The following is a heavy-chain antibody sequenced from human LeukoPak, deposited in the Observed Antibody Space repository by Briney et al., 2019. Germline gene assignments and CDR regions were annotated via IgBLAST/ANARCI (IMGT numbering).Heavy chain of an antibody. CDR3: ARDETRRGCSGVTCYSDFDY. V-gene: IGHV3-23*01. Sequence: GGSLRLSCAASGFTFNKYAMSWVRQPPGKGLEWVPSMSGIGDTYYANSVKGRFTISRDNSKNTVSLQMSSLRAEDTAVYYCARDETRRGCSGVTCYSDFDYWGQGTLVTVSS. J-gene: IGHJ4*02. CDR1: GFTFNKYA. CDR2: MSGIGDT. D-gene: IGHD2-15*01.